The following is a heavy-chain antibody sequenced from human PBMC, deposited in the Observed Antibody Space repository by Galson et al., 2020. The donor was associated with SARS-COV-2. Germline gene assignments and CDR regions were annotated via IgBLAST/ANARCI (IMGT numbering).Heavy chain of an antibody. J-gene: IGHJ4*02. CDR3: SIEGITFGGAYFGY. CDR1: GFTFSSYA. CDR2: ISYDGSNK. Sequence: GKSLKISCAASGFTFSSYAMHWVRQAPGQGLEWVAVISYDGSNKYYADSVKGRFTISRDNSKNTLYLQMNSLRAEDTAVYYCSIEGITFGGAYFGYWGQGTLVTVSS. V-gene: IGHV3-30*04. D-gene: IGHD3-16*01.